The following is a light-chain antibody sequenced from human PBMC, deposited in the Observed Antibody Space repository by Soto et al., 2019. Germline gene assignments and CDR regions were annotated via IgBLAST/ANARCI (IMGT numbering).Light chain of an antibody. CDR1: QDISNY. Sequence: DIQMTQSPSAMSAYVGDRVTITCRASQDISNYLVWFQQKPGKVPKRLIYAASSFQSGVPSRFIDSGSGTEFTLTISSLQPEDFATYYCLQHITYPFTFGPGTKVDFK. V-gene: IGKV1-17*03. CDR2: AAS. J-gene: IGKJ3*01. CDR3: LQHITYPFT.